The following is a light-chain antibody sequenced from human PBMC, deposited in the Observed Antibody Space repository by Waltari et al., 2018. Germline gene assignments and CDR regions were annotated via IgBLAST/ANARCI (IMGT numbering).Light chain of an antibody. CDR2: EVT. CDR3: TSYTTSVTWV. Sequence: QSALTQPASVSGSPGRSITISCPGTSRDIGGHNYVSWSQQHPGKAPKLVIFEVTTRPSGVSNRFSGSKSGNTASLTIAGLQAEDEADYYCTSYTTSVTWVFGGGTKVTVL. CDR1: SRDIGGHNY. V-gene: IGLV2-14*01. J-gene: IGLJ3*02.